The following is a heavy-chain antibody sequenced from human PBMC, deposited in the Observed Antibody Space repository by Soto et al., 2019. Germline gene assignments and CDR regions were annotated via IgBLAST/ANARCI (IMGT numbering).Heavy chain of an antibody. Sequence: QVQLVQSGAEVKKPGSSVKVSCKASGGTFSSYTISWVRQAPGQGLEWMGRIIPILGIANYAQKFQGRVTITADKSTSTAYMELSSLRSEDTAVYYCARGDPTVTKNYYYYYYIDVWGKGTTVTVSS. CDR2: IIPILGIA. J-gene: IGHJ6*03. CDR3: ARGDPTVTKNYYYYYYIDV. V-gene: IGHV1-69*02. D-gene: IGHD4-17*01. CDR1: GGTFSSYT.